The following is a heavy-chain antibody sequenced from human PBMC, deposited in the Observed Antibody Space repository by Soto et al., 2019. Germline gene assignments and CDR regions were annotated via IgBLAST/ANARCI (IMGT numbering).Heavy chain of an antibody. CDR3: ARATKSAGSSTFDY. J-gene: IGHJ4*02. CDR2: IYYSGST. CDR1: GGSISSYY. Sequence: SETLSLTCTVSGGSISSYYWSWIRQPPGKGLEWIGYIYYSGSTNYNPSLKSRVTISVDTSKNQFSPKLSSVTAADTAVYYCARATKSAGSSTFDYWGQGTLVTVSS. D-gene: IGHD6-6*01. V-gene: IGHV4-59*01.